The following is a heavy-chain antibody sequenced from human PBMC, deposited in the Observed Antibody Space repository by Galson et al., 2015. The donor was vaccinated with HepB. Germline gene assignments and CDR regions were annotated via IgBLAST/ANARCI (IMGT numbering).Heavy chain of an antibody. Sequence: SVKVSCKASGYTFNKYGISWVRQAPGQGLEWMGWISTKRGNTKHAQNFQGRVTMTTGTSTNTAYMDLSTLTSEDTAIYYCAIMGDYYDNTAFDNWGQGTLVTVSS. J-gene: IGHJ4*02. CDR1: GYTFNKYG. V-gene: IGHV1-18*01. CDR2: ISTKRGNT. D-gene: IGHD3-22*01. CDR3: AIMGDYYDNTAFDN.